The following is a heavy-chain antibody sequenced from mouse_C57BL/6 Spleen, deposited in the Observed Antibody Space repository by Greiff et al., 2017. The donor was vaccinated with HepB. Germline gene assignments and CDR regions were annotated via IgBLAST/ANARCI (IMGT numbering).Heavy chain of an antibody. CDR1: GYTFTDYY. D-gene: IGHD2-1*01. CDR3: ARSGWGNYDAMDY. J-gene: IGHJ4*01. V-gene: IGHV1-76*01. Sequence: VQLQQSGAELVRPGASVKLSCKASGYTFTDYYINWVKQRPGQGLEWIARIYPGSGNTYYNEKFKGKATLTAEKSSSTAYMQLSSLTSEDSAVYFCARSGWGNYDAMDYWGQGTSVTVSS. CDR2: IYPGSGNT.